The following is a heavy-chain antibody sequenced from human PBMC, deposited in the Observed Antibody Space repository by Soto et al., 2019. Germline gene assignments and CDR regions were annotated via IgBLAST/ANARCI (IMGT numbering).Heavy chain of an antibody. CDR3: ARDRGETYSRGWHWYFDL. CDR1: GGSISSYY. CDR2: IYYSGST. J-gene: IGHJ2*01. V-gene: IGHV4-59*01. Sequence: QVQLQESGPGLVKPSETLSLTCTVSGGSISSYYWSWIRQPPGKGLEWIGYIYYSGSTNYNPSLKSRVTISVDTSKNQFSLKLSSVTAADTAVYYCARDRGETYSRGWHWYFDLWGRGTLVTVSS. D-gene: IGHD6-19*01.